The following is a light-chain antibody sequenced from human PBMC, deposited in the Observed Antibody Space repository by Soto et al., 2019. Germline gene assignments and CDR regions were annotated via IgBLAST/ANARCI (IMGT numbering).Light chain of an antibody. CDR1: QSVRSY. V-gene: IGKV3-20*01. Sequence: EIVLTQSPATLSLFPGERATLSCRASQSVRSYLAWYQQKPGQAPRLLIYGASTRATGIPARFSGSGSGADFTLSISRLEPEDFAVYYCQQYGSSPPRTFGQGTKVDNK. CDR2: GAS. J-gene: IGKJ1*01. CDR3: QQYGSSPPRT.